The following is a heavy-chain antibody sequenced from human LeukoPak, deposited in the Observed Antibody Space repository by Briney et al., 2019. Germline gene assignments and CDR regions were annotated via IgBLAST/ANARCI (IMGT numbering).Heavy chain of an antibody. CDR2: ISYDGSNK. Sequence: GGSLRLSCAASGFTLSSYVIHWVRQAPGKGLEWVAVISYDGSNKYYADSVKGRFTISRDNSKNTLYLQMNSLRAEDTAVYYCAKAVRYDSSGYFDYWGQGTLVTVSS. D-gene: IGHD3-22*01. CDR1: GFTLSSYV. V-gene: IGHV3-30*18. CDR3: AKAVRYDSSGYFDY. J-gene: IGHJ4*02.